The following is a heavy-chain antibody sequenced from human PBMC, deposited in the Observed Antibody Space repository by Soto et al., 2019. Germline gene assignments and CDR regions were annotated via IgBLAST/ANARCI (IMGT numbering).Heavy chain of an antibody. J-gene: IGHJ6*02. Sequence: EVRLVESGGGLVQPGGSLRLSCTASGFTLSGYEMNWVRQAPGKGLEWVSYISSSGNTMYYADSVKGLFTISRDSARNSLFLQMDSLRAADTAVYYCARTGGSGVSYYYFAMDVWGQGTTVTVSS. D-gene: IGHD3-10*01. CDR3: ARTGGSGVSYYYFAMDV. V-gene: IGHV3-48*03. CDR2: ISSSGNTM. CDR1: GFTLSGYE.